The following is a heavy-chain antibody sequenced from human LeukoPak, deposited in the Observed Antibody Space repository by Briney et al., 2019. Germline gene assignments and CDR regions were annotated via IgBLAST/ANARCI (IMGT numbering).Heavy chain of an antibody. CDR3: AELGITMIGGV. CDR1: GFTFDDYG. CDR2: INWNGDSP. V-gene: IGHV3-20*04. Sequence: GGSLRLSCAASGFTFDDYGMAWVRQAPGKGLEWVSGINWNGDSPTYTDSVKGRFTISRDNAKNSLYLQMNSLRAEDTAVYYCAELGITMIGGVWGKGTTVTISS. J-gene: IGHJ6*04. D-gene: IGHD3-10*02.